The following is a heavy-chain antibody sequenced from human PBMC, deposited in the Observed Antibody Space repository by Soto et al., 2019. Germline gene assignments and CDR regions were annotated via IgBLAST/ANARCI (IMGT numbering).Heavy chain of an antibody. CDR1: GGTFSSYA. V-gene: IGHV1-69*01. J-gene: IGHJ1*01. D-gene: IGHD2-15*01. Sequence: QVQLVQSGAEVKKPGSSVKVSCKASGGTFSSYAISWVRQAPGQGLEWMGGIIPIFGTANYAQKFQGRVTITADESTSTAYMELSSLRSEDTAVYYSAREGGCSRGSCSVGRKYFQHWGQGTLVTVSS. CDR2: IIPIFGTA. CDR3: AREGGCSRGSCSVGRKYFQH.